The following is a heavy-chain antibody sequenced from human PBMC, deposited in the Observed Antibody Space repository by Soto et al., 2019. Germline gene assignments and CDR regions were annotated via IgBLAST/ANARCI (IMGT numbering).Heavy chain of an antibody. V-gene: IGHV1-69*01. CDR3: ARAHQDYPLDYYYGMDV. CDR2: IIPIFGTA. D-gene: IGHD4-17*01. CDR1: GGTFSSYA. J-gene: IGHJ6*02. Sequence: QVQLVQSGAEVKKPGSSVKVSCKASGGTFSSYAISWVRQAPGQGLEWMGGIIPIFGTANYAQKFQGRVTITADESKSTAYMELSSLRSEDTAVYYCARAHQDYPLDYYYGMDVWGQGTTVTVSS.